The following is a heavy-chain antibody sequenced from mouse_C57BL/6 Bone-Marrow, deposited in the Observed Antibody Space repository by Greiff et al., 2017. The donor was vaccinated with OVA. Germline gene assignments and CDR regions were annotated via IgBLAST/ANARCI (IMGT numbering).Heavy chain of an antibody. CDR3: ARPGYYYGSRGAFDY. J-gene: IGHJ2*01. Sequence: EVMLVESGGGLVKPGGSLKLPCAASGFTFSDYGMHWVRQAPEKGLEWVAYISSGSSTIYYADTVKGRFTISRDNAKNTLFLQMTSLRSEDTAMYYCARPGYYYGSRGAFDYWGQGTTLTVSS. V-gene: IGHV5-17*01. CDR2: ISSGSSTI. D-gene: IGHD1-1*01. CDR1: GFTFSDYG.